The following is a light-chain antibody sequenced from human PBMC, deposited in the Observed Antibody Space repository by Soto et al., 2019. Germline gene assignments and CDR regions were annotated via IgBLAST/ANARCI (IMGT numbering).Light chain of an antibody. CDR2: AAS. CDR3: QQYTSAPRT. CDR1: QGIGNY. V-gene: IGKV1-27*01. J-gene: IGKJ1*01. Sequence: DIQMTQSPSSLSASLGDRVTITCRASQGIGNYLAWYQLQPGKVPKLLIYAASTLQSGVPSRFSGSGSGTDFTLTISSLQPEDFATYFCQQYTSAPRTFGQGPKVEI.